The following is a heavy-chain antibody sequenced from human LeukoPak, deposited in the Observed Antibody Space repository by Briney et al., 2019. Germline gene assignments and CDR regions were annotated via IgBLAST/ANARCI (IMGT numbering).Heavy chain of an antibody. CDR1: EITLSNTW. CDR3: ATLSDAIAAAGTRNY. CDR2: ISGSGGST. D-gene: IGHD6-13*01. Sequence: PGGSLRLSCAASEITLSNTWMSWVRQAPGKGLEWVSVISGSGGSTNYADSVNGRFTISRDNSKNMLHLQMSSLRAEDTAVYYCATLSDAIAAAGTRNYWGQGTLVTVSS. V-gene: IGHV3-23*01. J-gene: IGHJ4*02.